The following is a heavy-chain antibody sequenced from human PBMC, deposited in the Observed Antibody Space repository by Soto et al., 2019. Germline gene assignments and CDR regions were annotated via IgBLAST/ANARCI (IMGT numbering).Heavy chain of an antibody. Sequence: ASVKVSCKASGGTFSSYAISWVRQAPGQGLEWMGGIIPIFGTANYAQKFQGRVTITADESTSTAYMELSSLRSEDTAVYYCASQTSSSSSPFYWYFDLWGRGTLVTVSS. CDR2: IIPIFGTA. D-gene: IGHD6-6*01. CDR1: GGTFSSYA. CDR3: ASQTSSSSSPFYWYFDL. V-gene: IGHV1-69*13. J-gene: IGHJ2*01.